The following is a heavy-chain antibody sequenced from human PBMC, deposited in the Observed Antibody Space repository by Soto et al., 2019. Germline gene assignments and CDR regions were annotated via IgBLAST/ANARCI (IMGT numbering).Heavy chain of an antibody. Sequence: ASVKVSCKASGGTFSSYAISWVRQAPGQGLEWMGGIIPIFGTANYAQKFQGRVTITADESTSTAYMELSSLRSEDTAVYYCARDVRYYDYVWGSYRRVYGMDVWGQGTTVTVSS. V-gene: IGHV1-69*13. CDR3: ARDVRYYDYVWGSYRRVYGMDV. D-gene: IGHD3-16*02. CDR2: IIPIFGTA. J-gene: IGHJ6*02. CDR1: GGTFSSYA.